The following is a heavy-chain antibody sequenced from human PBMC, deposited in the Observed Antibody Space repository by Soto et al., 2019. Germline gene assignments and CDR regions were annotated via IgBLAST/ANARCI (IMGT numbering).Heavy chain of an antibody. CDR2: IWYDGSNK. Sequence: PGGSLRLSCAASGFTFSSYCMHWVRQDPGKGLEWVAVIWYDGSNKYYADSVKGRFTISRDNSKNTLYLQMNSLRAEDTAVYYCARDMGGYCSSTSSICPFDYWGQGTLVTVSS. CDR3: ARDMGGYCSSTSSICPFDY. J-gene: IGHJ4*02. V-gene: IGHV3-33*01. CDR1: GFTFSSYC. D-gene: IGHD2-2*01.